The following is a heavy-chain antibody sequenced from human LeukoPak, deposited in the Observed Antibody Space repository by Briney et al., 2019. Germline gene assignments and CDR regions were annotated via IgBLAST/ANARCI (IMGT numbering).Heavy chain of an antibody. CDR1: GFTSSSYG. CDR2: IKQDGSEK. V-gene: IGHV3-7*01. D-gene: IGHD3-22*01. CDR3: ARGPTVTMTPGDFDS. J-gene: IGHJ4*02. Sequence: PGRSLRLSCAASGFTSSSYGMHWVRQAPGKGLEWVANIKQDGSEKYYVDSVKGRFIISRDNAKNSLYLQMNSLRDEDTAMYYCARGPTVTMTPGDFDSWGLGTLVTVSS.